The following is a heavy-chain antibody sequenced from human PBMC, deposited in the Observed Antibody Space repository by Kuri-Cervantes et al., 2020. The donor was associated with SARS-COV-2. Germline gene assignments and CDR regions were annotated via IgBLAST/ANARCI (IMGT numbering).Heavy chain of an antibody. CDR2: IYYSGST. V-gene: IGHV4-30-4*08. Sequence: SCAVYGGSFSGYYWSWIRQPPGKGLEWIGYIYYSGSTYYNPSLKSRVTISVDTSKNQFSLKLSSVTAADTAVYYCARSPVVGWELGHFDYWGQGTLVTVSS. J-gene: IGHJ4*02. CDR3: ARSPVVGWELGHFDY. D-gene: IGHD1-26*01. CDR1: GGSFSGYY.